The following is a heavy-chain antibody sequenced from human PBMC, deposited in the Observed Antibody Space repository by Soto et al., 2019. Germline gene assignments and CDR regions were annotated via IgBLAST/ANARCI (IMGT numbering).Heavy chain of an antibody. Sequence: ASVKVSCKASGYTFTNYYVQWVRQAPGQGLEWMGVIHPDGGHTTYSQRFQDRVTMTRDTFTSTIDMELSSRRSEDTAVYYCARGDIDYWGQGTLVTVSS. CDR1: GYTFTNYY. V-gene: IGHV1-46*01. CDR2: IHPDGGHT. J-gene: IGHJ4*02. CDR3: ARGDIDY.